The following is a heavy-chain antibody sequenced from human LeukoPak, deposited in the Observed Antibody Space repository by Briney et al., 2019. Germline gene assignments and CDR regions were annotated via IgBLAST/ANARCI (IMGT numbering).Heavy chain of an antibody. CDR1: GFTFSSYG. CDR2: ISYDGSNK. D-gene: IGHD3-22*01. J-gene: IGHJ1*01. V-gene: IGHV3-30*18. CDR3: AKDLSYYDSSGYYYAEYFQH. Sequence: GGSLRLSCAASGFTFSSYGMHWLRQAPGKGLEWVAVISYDGSNKYYADSVKGRFTISRDNSKNTLYLQMNSLRAEDTAVYYCAKDLSYYDSSGYYYAEYFQHWGQGTLVTVSS.